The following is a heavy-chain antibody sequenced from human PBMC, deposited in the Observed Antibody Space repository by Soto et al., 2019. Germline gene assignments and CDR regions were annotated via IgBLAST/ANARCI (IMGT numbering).Heavy chain of an antibody. D-gene: IGHD3-16*01. CDR3: ARDRGGYSFFDY. Sequence: QVQLVDSGGGVVQPGRSLRLSCAASGLTFRSYAVHWVRQAPGKGLEWVAVISYDGTNKYYADSVKDRFTISRDNSKNTLYLQMNSLRPEDTAVYYCARDRGGYSFFDYWGQGTLVTVSS. CDR2: ISYDGTNK. V-gene: IGHV3-30-3*01. J-gene: IGHJ4*02. CDR1: GLTFRSYA.